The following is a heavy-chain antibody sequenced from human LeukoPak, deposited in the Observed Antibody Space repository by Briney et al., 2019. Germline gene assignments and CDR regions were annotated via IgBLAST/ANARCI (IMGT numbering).Heavy chain of an antibody. V-gene: IGHV3-30*02. CDR2: IRYDGSDK. Sequence: GGSLRLSCAASGFTFSSYWMHWVRQAPGKGLEWVAFIRYDGSDKYYADSVKGRFTISRDSSKNTVYLQMNSLRDEDTAVYYCAKAPYRGGSSWTEFDYWGQGTLVTVSS. CDR1: GFTFSSYW. D-gene: IGHD6-13*01. J-gene: IGHJ4*02. CDR3: AKAPYRGGSSWTEFDY.